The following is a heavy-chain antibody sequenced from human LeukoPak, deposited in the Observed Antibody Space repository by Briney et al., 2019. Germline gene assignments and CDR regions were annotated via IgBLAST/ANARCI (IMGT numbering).Heavy chain of an antibody. D-gene: IGHD1-26*01. Sequence: GGSLRLSCAASGFTFSSYEMNWVRQAPGKGLEWVSYISSSGSTIYYADSVKGRFTISRDNAMNSLYLQMNSLRAEDTAVYYCARDKVGTGATHLDYWGQGTLVTVSS. J-gene: IGHJ4*02. CDR1: GFTFSSYE. CDR3: ARDKVGTGATHLDY. V-gene: IGHV3-48*03. CDR2: ISSSGSTI.